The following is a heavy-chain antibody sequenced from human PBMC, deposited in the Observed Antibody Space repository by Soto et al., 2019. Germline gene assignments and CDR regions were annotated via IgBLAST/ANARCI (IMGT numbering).Heavy chain of an antibody. CDR1: GFTFSSYA. Sequence: QVQLVESGGGVVQPGRSLRLSCAASGFTFSSYAMHWVRQAPGKGLEWVAVISYDGSNKYYADSVKGRFTISRDNSKNTLYLQMNSLRAEDSAVYYCAKDHAGAGWEPKYYFDYWGQGTMVTVSS. V-gene: IGHV3-30*18. CDR2: ISYDGSNK. CDR3: AKDHAGAGWEPKYYFDY. D-gene: IGHD1-26*01. J-gene: IGHJ4*02.